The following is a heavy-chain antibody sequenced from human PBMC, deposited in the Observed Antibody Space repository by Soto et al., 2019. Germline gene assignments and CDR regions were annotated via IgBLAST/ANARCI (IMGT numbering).Heavy chain of an antibody. Sequence: PSETLSLTCTVSGGSISSYYWSWIRQPPGKGLEWIGYIYYSGSTNYNPSLKSRVTISVDTSKNQFSLKLSSVTAADTAVYYCARAGCSSRSNQRFFDYWGQGTLVTVSS. V-gene: IGHV4-59*01. D-gene: IGHD6-13*01. CDR3: ARAGCSSRSNQRFFDY. CDR1: GGSISSYY. CDR2: IYYSGST. J-gene: IGHJ4*02.